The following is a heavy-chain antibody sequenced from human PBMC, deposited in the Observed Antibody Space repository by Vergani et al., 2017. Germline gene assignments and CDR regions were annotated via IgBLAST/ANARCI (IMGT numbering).Heavy chain of an antibody. CDR1: GFTFDDYA. V-gene: IGHV3-9*01. J-gene: IGHJ4*02. Sequence: EVQLVESGGGLVQPGRSLRLSCAASGFTFDDYAMHWVRQAPGKGLEWVSGISWNSGSIGYADSVKGRFTISRDNAKNSLYLQRNSLRAEDTAVYYCAKEGWAQLARGVYYFDYWGQGTLVTVSS. CDR2: ISWNSGSI. CDR3: AKEGWAQLARGVYYFDY. D-gene: IGHD6-6*01.